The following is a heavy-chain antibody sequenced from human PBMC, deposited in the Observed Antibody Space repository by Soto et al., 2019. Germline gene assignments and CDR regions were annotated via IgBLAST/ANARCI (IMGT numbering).Heavy chain of an antibody. Sequence: SVKVSCKASGGTFSSYAISWVRQAPGQGLEWMGGIIPIFGTANYAQKFQGRVTITADESTSTAYMELSSLRSEDTAVYYCAISLSGYEGHDYYYGMDVWGQGTTVTVSS. CDR3: AISLSGYEGHDYYYGMDV. CDR2: IIPIFGTA. J-gene: IGHJ6*02. CDR1: GGTFSSYA. D-gene: IGHD5-12*01. V-gene: IGHV1-69*13.